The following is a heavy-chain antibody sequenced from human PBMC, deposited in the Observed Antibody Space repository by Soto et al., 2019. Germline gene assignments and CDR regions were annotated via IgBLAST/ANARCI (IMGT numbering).Heavy chain of an antibody. CDR2: ISWNSGSI. CDR3: AKDYYGSGSSLFLRRRGYYYYGMDV. J-gene: IGHJ6*02. CDR1: GFTFDDYA. Sequence: GGSLRLSCAASGFTFDDYAMHWVRQAPGKGLEWVSGISWNSGSIGYADSVKGRFTISRDNAKNSLYLQMNSLRAEDTALYYCAKDYYGSGSSLFLRRRGYYYYGMDVWGQGTTVTVSS. V-gene: IGHV3-9*01. D-gene: IGHD3-10*01.